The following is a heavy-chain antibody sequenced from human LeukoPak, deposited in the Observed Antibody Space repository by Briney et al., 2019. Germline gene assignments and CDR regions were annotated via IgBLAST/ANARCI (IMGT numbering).Heavy chain of an antibody. CDR1: GFTFSSYS. D-gene: IGHD4-17*01. J-gene: IGHJ4*02. Sequence: PGGSLRLSCAASGFTFSSYSMNWVRQAPGKGLEWVSSSSSSSSYIYYADSVKGRFTISRDNAKNSLYLQMNSLRAEDTAVYYCARDFGYGDYFDYWGQGTLVTVSS. CDR3: ARDFGYGDYFDY. V-gene: IGHV3-21*01. CDR2: SSSSSSYI.